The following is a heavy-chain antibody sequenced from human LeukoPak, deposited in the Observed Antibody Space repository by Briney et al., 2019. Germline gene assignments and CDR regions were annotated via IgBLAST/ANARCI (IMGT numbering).Heavy chain of an antibody. J-gene: IGHJ4*02. CDR1: EFTVSSNC. CDR3: ARRYCSGGTCYFFDY. D-gene: IGHD2-15*01. Sequence: GGSLRLSCTASEFTVSSNCMSWVRQAPGKGLEWVSLICIGGSIYYTDSVKGRFTISRDGSKNTLYLQMNSLSAEDTAVYYCARRYCSGGTCYFFDYWGQGTLVTVSS. CDR2: ICIGGSI. V-gene: IGHV3-53*01.